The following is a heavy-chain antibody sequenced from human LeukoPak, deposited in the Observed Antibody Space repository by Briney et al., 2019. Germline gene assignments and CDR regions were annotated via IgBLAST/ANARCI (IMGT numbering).Heavy chain of an antibody. J-gene: IGHJ4*02. D-gene: IGHD3-22*01. CDR3: ASPDESSGYPRGPDY. V-gene: IGHV3-7*01. Sequence: GGSLRLSCAASGFTFSRYWMSWFRQAPGKGLEWVSNINQDESAKYYVPSVRGRFTVSRDNAAKSLYLQMNGLRPEDTAVYYCASPDESSGYPRGPDYWSQGTLVTVSS. CDR2: INQDESAK. CDR1: GFTFSRYW.